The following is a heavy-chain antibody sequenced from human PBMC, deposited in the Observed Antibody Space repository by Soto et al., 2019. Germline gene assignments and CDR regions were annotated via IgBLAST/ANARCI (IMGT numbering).Heavy chain of an antibody. CDR1: GGTFSSYT. J-gene: IGHJ4*02. CDR2: IIPILGIA. CDR3: ATSQLHYDSSGYYHDY. Sequence: QVQLVQSGAEVQKPGSSVKVSCQASGGTFSSYTISWVRQAPGQGLEWMGRIIPILGIATYAQKFQGRVTITADKSTSTAYMELSSRRAEDTAVYYCATSQLHYDSSGYYHDYWGQGTLVTVSS. D-gene: IGHD3-22*01. V-gene: IGHV1-69*02.